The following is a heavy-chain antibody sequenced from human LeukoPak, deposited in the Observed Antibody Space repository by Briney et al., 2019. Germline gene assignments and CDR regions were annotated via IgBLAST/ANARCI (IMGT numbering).Heavy chain of an antibody. D-gene: IGHD3-3*01. J-gene: IGHJ4*02. V-gene: IGHV4-38-2*01. CDR3: ASSITIFGVATPRGDY. CDR1: GYSLSRGFY. CDR2: VYYSGGT. Sequence: SETLSLTCAVSGYSLSRGFYWGWIRQPPGKGLEWIGSVYYSGGTYYNPSLKSRVTISLDTSKNQFSLKLSSVTAADTAVYYCASSITIFGVATPRGDYWGQGTLVTVSS.